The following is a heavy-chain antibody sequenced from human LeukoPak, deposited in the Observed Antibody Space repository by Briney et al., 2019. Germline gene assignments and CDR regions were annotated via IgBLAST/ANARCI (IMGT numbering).Heavy chain of an antibody. D-gene: IGHD3-3*01. CDR1: GGSISSGGYY. V-gene: IGHV4-31*03. CDR2: IYYSGST. Sequence: SETLFLTCTVSGGSISSGGYYWSWIRQHPGKGLEWIGYIYYSGSTYYNPSLKSRVTISVDTSKNQFSLKLSSVSAADTAVYYCARGRWSSPYYFDYWGQGTLVTVSS. CDR3: ARGRWSSPYYFDY. J-gene: IGHJ4*02.